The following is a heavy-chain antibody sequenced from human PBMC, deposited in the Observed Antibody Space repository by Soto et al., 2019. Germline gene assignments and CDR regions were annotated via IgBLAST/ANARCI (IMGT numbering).Heavy chain of an antibody. CDR1: GFTFTRYS. Sequence: GGSLRLSCAASGFTFTRYSMNWVRQAPGKGLEWVSSISSTTNYIYYGDSMKGRFTISRDNANNSLYLEMNSLRAEDTAVYYCARESEDLTSNFDYWGQGTLVTVSS. CDR3: ARESEDLTSNFDY. J-gene: IGHJ4*02. V-gene: IGHV3-21*06. CDR2: ISSTTNYI.